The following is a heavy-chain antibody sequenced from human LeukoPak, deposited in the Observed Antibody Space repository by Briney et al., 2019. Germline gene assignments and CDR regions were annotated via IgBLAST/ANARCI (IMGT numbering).Heavy chain of an antibody. CDR3: ARDGRSFDWLGYYYYGMDV. CDR2: FDPEDGET. Sequence: GASVKVSCKVSGYTLTELSMHWVRQAPGKGLEWMGGFDPEDGETIYAQKFQGRVTMTEDTSTDTAYMELSSLRSEDTAVYYCARDGRSFDWLGYYYYGMDVWGKGTTVTVSS. V-gene: IGHV1-24*01. J-gene: IGHJ6*04. CDR1: GYTLTELS. D-gene: IGHD3-9*01.